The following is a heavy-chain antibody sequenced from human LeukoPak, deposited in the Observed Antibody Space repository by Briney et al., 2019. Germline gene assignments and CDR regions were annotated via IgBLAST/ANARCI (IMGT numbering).Heavy chain of an antibody. CDR3: ARVTAVVVLWSGP. D-gene: IGHD6-19*01. J-gene: IGHJ5*02. CDR2: IYYSGGT. CDR1: GGSISSYY. Sequence: SETLSLTCTVSGGSISSYYWSWIRQPPGKGLEWIGYIYYSGGTNYNPSLKSRVTISVDTSKNQFSLKLSSVTAADTAVYYCARVTAVVVLWSGPSVQGTLVTVSS. V-gene: IGHV4-59*01.